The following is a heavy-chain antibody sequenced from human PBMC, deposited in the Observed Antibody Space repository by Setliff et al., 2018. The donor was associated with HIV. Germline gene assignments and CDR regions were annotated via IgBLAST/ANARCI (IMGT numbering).Heavy chain of an antibody. CDR1: GGSISSSSYY. D-gene: IGHD6-19*01. CDR2: IYYSGST. CDR3: ARGIAVAGPYFDY. V-gene: IGHV4-39*07. Sequence: SETLSLTCTVSGGSISSSSYYWGWIRQPPGKGLEWIGSIYYSGSTYYTPSLKSRVTISVDTPKNEFSLKLSSMTAADTAVYYCARGIAVAGPYFDYWGQGTLVTVSS. J-gene: IGHJ4*02.